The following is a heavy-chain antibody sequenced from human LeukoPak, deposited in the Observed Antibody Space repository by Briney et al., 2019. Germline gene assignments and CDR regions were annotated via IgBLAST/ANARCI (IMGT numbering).Heavy chain of an antibody. D-gene: IGHD3-22*01. J-gene: IGHJ4*02. V-gene: IGHV3-53*01. CDR3: ARARDDYYDSSGYYFDY. CDR2: IYSGGST. CDR1: GFTVSSNY. Sequence: GGSLRLSYAASGFTVSSNYMSWDRQAPGKGLEWVSVIYSGGSTYYADSVKGRFTISRDNSKNTLYLQMNSLRAEDTAVYYCARARDDYYDSSGYYFDYWGQGTLVTVSS.